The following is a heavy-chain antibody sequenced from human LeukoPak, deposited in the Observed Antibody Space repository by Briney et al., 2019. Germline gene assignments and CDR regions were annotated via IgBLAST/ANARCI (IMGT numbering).Heavy chain of an antibody. CDR3: ARSPIVVGPAAGGGHAFDI. CDR2: IIPIFGTA. J-gene: IGHJ3*02. V-gene: IGHV1-69*13. CDR1: GGTFSSYA. D-gene: IGHD2-2*01. Sequence: VASVKVSCKASGGTFSSYAISWVRQAPGQGLEWMGGIIPIFGTANYAQKFQGRVTITADESTSTAYMELSSLRSEDTAVYYCARSPIVVGPAAGGGHAFDIWGQGTMVTVSS.